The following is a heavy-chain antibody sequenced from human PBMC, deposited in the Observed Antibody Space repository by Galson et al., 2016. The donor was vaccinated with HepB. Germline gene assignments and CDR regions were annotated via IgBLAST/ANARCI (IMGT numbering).Heavy chain of an antibody. V-gene: IGHV1-69*13. J-gene: IGHJ4*02. CDR3: AAGRGTHIVGLTLYSFDS. D-gene: IGHD1-26*01. CDR2: IIPIFGTA. Sequence: SVKVSCKASGGSFTFSNYALSWVRQAPGQGLEWMGGIIPIFGTANYAQKFPGRVTITADESTSTAYMELSSLKSEGTAVYFCAAGRGTHIVGLTLYSFDSWGQGTLVTVSS. CDR1: GGSFTFSNYA.